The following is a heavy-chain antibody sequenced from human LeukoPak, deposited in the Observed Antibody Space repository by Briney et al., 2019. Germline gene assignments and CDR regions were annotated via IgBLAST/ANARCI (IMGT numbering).Heavy chain of an antibody. CDR2: INHSGGTI. J-gene: IGHJ4*02. CDR3: ARVSRTTGTSIPLFDY. Sequence: TGGSLRLSCAASGFTFSSYEMTWVRQAPGKGLEWLLYINHSGGTIYYADPVQGRFTISRDNAKNSLYLQMDNLRAEDTAVYYCARVSRTTGTSIPLFDYWGQGTLVTVSS. D-gene: IGHD1-1*01. V-gene: IGHV3-48*03. CDR1: GFTFSSYE.